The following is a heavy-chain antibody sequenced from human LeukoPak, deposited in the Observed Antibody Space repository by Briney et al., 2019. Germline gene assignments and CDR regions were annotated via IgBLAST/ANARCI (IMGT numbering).Heavy chain of an antibody. D-gene: IGHD1-7*01. V-gene: IGHV4-39*01. CDR2: MYSNGGGR. CDR3: TRRTYSTYMDV. CDR1: GGSMITDTFY. J-gene: IGHJ6*03. Sequence: SETLSLTCTVSGGSMITDTFYWVWIRQPPGKGLEWIANMYSNGGGRQYNRSLTNRVSISVDTSKNQFFLNQNSVTAADTAIYYCTRRTYSTYMDVWGQGTTVTVSS.